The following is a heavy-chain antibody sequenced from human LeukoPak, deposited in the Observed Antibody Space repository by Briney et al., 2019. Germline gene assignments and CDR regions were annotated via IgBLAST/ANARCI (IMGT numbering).Heavy chain of an antibody. CDR2: IYYSGST. D-gene: IGHD2-15*01. Sequence: SETLSLTCTVAGGSISSYYWSWIRQPPGKGLEWIGYIYYSGSTNYNPSLKSRVTISVDTSKNQFSLKLSSVTAADTAVYYSARAPWVAATWDGYYFDYWGQGTLVTVSS. V-gene: IGHV4-59*01. CDR3: ARAPWVAATWDGYYFDY. CDR1: GGSISSYY. J-gene: IGHJ4*02.